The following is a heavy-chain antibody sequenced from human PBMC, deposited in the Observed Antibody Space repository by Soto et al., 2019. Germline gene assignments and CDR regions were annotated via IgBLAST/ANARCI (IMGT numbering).Heavy chain of an antibody. J-gene: IGHJ6*02. CDR3: ARDRVQMVDGVEA. Sequence: QVQLVESGGGVVQPGRSLRLSCAASGFTFSNNGMHWVRQAPGKGLEWVAVIWYDGINKYYADSVKGRFIISRDNSKHTVYLQMTRLRADDTAVYYCARDRVQMVDGVEAWGQGTTVTVSS. CDR1: GFTFSNNG. V-gene: IGHV3-33*01. D-gene: IGHD2-15*01. CDR2: IWYDGINK.